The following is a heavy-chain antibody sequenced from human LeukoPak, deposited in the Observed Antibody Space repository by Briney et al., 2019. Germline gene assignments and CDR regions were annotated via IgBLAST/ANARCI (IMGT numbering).Heavy chain of an antibody. Sequence: GESLKISCKGSGYSFTTYWIGWVRQMPGKGLEWMGIIYPGDSDTRYSPSFQGQVTISADKSISTAYRQRSSLKASDTAMYYCAREDGYARIDYWGQGTLVTVSS. D-gene: IGHD5-24*01. CDR3: AREDGYARIDY. J-gene: IGHJ4*02. V-gene: IGHV5-51*01. CDR2: IYPGDSDT. CDR1: GYSFTTYW.